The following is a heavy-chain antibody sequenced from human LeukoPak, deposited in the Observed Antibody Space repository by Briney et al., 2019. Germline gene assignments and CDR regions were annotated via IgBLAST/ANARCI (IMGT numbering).Heavy chain of an antibody. Sequence: GGSLRLSCAASGFTFSTYCMSWVRQAPGKGLEWVANIMQDGNDKYYVDSVKGRFTISRDNAKNSLYLQLNSLRVEDTAVYYCANYDSSEIDIWGQGTMVTVSS. CDR3: ANYDSSEIDI. D-gene: IGHD3-22*01. J-gene: IGHJ3*02. CDR2: IMQDGNDK. CDR1: GFTFSTYC. V-gene: IGHV3-7*01.